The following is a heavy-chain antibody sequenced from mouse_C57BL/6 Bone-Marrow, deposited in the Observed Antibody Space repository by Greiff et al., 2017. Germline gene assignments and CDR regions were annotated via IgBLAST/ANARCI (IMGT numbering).Heavy chain of an antibody. CDR3: ALYYGSSGAMDY. J-gene: IGHJ4*01. D-gene: IGHD1-1*01. CDR1: GYTFTSYW. Sequence: QVQLQQPGAELVMPGASVKLSCKASGYTFTSYWMHWVKQRPGQGLEWIGEIDPSDSYTNYNQKFKGKSTLPVDKSSRTAYMQLSSLTSEDSAVYYCALYYGSSGAMDYWGQGTSVTVSS. V-gene: IGHV1-69*01. CDR2: IDPSDSYT.